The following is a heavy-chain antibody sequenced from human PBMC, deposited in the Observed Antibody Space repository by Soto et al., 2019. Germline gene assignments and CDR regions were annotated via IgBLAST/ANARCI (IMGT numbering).Heavy chain of an antibody. CDR3: ASYCSSTSCYGMSNMDV. J-gene: IGHJ6*03. D-gene: IGHD2-2*01. V-gene: IGHV4-59*08. Sequence: SETLSLTCTVSGGSISSYYWSWIRQPPGKGLEWIGYIYYSGSTNYNPSLKSRVTISVDTSKNQFSLKLSSVTAADTAVYYCASYCSSTSCYGMSNMDVWGKGTTVTVSS. CDR2: IYYSGST. CDR1: GGSISSYY.